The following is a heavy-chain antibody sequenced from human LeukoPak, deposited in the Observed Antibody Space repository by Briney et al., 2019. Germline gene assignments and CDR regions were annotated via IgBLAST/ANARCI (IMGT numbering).Heavy chain of an antibody. CDR1: GFTLNNY. CDR3: TQGIQGGLDH. CDR2: ISSDERDK. V-gene: IGHV3-30*18. Sequence: GRSLRLSCAASGFTLNNYHYGIHWVRQAPGKGLEWVAVISSDERDKLYADSVRGRFTISRDISKNTVFLQMNSLRVEDTAVYYCTQGIQGGLDHWGQGTLVTVSS. J-gene: IGHJ4*02. D-gene: IGHD2-15*01.